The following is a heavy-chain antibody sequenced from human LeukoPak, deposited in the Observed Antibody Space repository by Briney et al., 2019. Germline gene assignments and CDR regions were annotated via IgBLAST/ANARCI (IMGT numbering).Heavy chain of an antibody. CDR2: FYYGGST. Sequence: PSETLSLTCTVSGGSISSYYWSWIRQPPGKGLEWIGYFYYGGSTKYNPSLNSRVTISADTSKNQFSLKLSSVTAADMAVYYCARHIESGTNDAFDIWGQGTMVTVSS. J-gene: IGHJ3*02. CDR3: ARHIESGTNDAFDI. CDR1: GGSISSYY. V-gene: IGHV4-59*08. D-gene: IGHD3-10*01.